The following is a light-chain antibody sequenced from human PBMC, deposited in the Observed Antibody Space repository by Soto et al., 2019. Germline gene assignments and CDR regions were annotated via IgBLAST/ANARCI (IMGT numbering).Light chain of an antibody. CDR1: SSDVGGYNF. CDR2: DVS. CDR3: SSYASSSTVV. V-gene: IGLV2-14*01. Sequence: QSVLTQAASVSGSPGQSITISCTGTSSDVGGYNFVSWYKQQPGKAPRLMIYDVSSRPSGVSNRFSGSKSGNTASLTISGLQAEDEGDYYCSSYASSSTVVFGAGTKVTVL. J-gene: IGLJ3*02.